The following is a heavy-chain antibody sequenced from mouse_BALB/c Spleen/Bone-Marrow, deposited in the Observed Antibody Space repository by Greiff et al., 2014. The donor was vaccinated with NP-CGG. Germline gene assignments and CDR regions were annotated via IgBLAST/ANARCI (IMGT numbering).Heavy chain of an antibody. D-gene: IGHD3-3*01. V-gene: IGHV1S41*01. Sequence: DLVKPGASVKLSCKASGYTFTSYWINWVKQRPGQGLEWIRRIAPGSGSSYYNEMFKGKATLIVDTSSSTAYIQLSSLSSEDSAVYFCARGGLHYFDYWGQGTTLTVSS. CDR1: GYTFTSYW. J-gene: IGHJ2*01. CDR2: IAPGSGSS. CDR3: ARGGLHYFDY.